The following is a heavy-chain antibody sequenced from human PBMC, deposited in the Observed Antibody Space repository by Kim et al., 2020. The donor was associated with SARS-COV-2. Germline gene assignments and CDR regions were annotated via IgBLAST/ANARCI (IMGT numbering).Heavy chain of an antibody. CDR3: TTVFEY. Sequence: NSDGPSTYYADSVEGRFNISRDNSRNTVYLQMNSLGVEDTALYYCTTVFEYWGQGTLVTVSS. J-gene: IGHJ4*02. V-gene: IGHV3-74*01. CDR2: NSDGPST.